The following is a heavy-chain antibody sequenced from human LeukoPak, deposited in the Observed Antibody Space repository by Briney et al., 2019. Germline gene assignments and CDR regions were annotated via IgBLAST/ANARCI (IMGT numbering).Heavy chain of an antibody. V-gene: IGHV3-23*01. CDR1: GFTFSSYA. CDR2: ISGSGGST. CDR3: ARDEARRIAARPDY. Sequence: PGGSLRLSCAASGFTFSSYAMSWVRQAPGKGLEWVSAISGSGGSTYYADSVKGRFTISRDNSKNTLYLQMNSLRAEDTAVYYCARDEARRIAARPDYWGQGTLVTVSS. J-gene: IGHJ4*02. D-gene: IGHD6-6*01.